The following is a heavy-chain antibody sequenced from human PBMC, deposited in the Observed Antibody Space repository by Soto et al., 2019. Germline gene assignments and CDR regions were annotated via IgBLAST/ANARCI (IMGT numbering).Heavy chain of an antibody. Sequence: QVQLVESGGGVVQPGRSLRLSCAASGFTFSSYGMHWVRQAPAKGLEWVAVISYDGSNKYYADSVKGRFTISRDNSKNTLYLQMNSLRAEDTAVYYCAKDLEIVVVVAATGKWFDPWGQGTLVTVSS. D-gene: IGHD2-15*01. V-gene: IGHV3-30*18. CDR2: ISYDGSNK. CDR1: GFTFSSYG. CDR3: AKDLEIVVVVAATGKWFDP. J-gene: IGHJ5*02.